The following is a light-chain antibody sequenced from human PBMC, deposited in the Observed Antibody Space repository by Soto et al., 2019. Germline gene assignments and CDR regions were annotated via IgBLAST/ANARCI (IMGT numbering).Light chain of an antibody. CDR3: SSFATSNTWV. V-gene: IGLV2-8*01. CDR2: EVT. J-gene: IGLJ3*02. CDR1: SSDVGAYNY. Sequence: QSALTQPPSASGSPGQSVTISCTGTSSDVGAYNYVSWYQQHAGKAPKLVIYEVTKRPSGVPDRFSGSKSANTASLTISGFQAEDDANYYCSSFATSNTWVFGGGTKLTVL.